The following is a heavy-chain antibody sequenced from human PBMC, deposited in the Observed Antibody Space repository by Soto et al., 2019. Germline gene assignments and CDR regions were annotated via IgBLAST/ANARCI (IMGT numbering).Heavy chain of an antibody. CDR2: IYRSGST. V-gene: IGHV4-30-2*01. D-gene: IGHD3-22*01. CDR3: AGSGYYQNSGMDV. J-gene: IGHJ6*02. CDR1: GGSISSGGYS. Sequence: QLQLQESGSGLVKPSQTLSLTCAVSGGSISSGGYSWSWIRQPPGKGLEWIGYIYRSGSTYYNPSRKSRVTISVERSKNQFSLKLSSVTAADTAVYYCAGSGYYQNSGMDVWGQGTTVTVAS.